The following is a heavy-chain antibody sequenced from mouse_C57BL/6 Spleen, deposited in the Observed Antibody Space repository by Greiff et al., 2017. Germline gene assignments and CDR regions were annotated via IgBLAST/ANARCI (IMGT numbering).Heavy chain of an antibody. CDR2: INPSNGGT. J-gene: IGHJ1*03. Sequence: QVQLQQPGTELVKPGASVKLSCKASGYTFTSYWMHWVKQRPGQGLEWIGNINPSNGGTNYNEKFKSKATLTVDKSSSPAYMQLSSLTSEDSAVYYGARADYYGTYWYFDVWGTGTTVTVSS. V-gene: IGHV1-53*01. CDR3: ARADYYGTYWYFDV. D-gene: IGHD1-1*01. CDR1: GYTFTSYW.